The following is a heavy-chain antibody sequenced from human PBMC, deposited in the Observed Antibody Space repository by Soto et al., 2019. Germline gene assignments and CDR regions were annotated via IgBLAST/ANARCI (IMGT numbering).Heavy chain of an antibody. V-gene: IGHV4-61*01. J-gene: IGHJ5*02. CDR2: IYYSGST. D-gene: IGHD6-19*01. CDR1: GGSVSSGSYY. CDR3: ARAPNRYSSGWYGSWFDP. Sequence: WETLSLTCTVSGGSVSSGSYYWSWIRQPPGKGLEWIGYIYYSGSTNYNPSLKSRVTISVDTSKNQFSLKLSSVTAADTAVYYCARAPNRYSSGWYGSWFDPWGQGTLVTVSS.